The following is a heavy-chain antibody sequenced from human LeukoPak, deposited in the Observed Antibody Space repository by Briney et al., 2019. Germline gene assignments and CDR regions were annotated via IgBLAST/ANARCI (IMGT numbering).Heavy chain of an antibody. D-gene: IGHD3-22*01. J-gene: IGHJ4*02. CDR2: IKSKTDGGTT. CDR1: GFTFSNAW. Sequence: PGGSLRLSCAASGFTFSNAWMSWVRQAPGKGLEWVGRIKSKTDGGTTDYAAPVKGRFTISRDDSKNTLYLQMNSLRVEDTAVYYCAKDRGGVVVRAFDYWGQGTLVTVSS. CDR3: AKDRGGVVVRAFDY. V-gene: IGHV3-15*01.